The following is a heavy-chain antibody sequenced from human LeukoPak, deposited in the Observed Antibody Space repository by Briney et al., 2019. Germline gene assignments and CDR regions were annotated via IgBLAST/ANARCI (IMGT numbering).Heavy chain of an antibody. CDR2: INGNGAST. D-gene: IGHD5-18*01. Sequence: GGSLRLSCAASGFTFNTHAMSWVRQAPGKGLEWVSGINGNGASTYYSDSAKGRFTISRDNSKNTLYLQMSSLRAEDTAIYYCAKDQGYSYYLDYWGQGTLVTVSS. CDR1: GFTFNTHA. J-gene: IGHJ4*02. CDR3: AKDQGYSYYLDY. V-gene: IGHV3-23*01.